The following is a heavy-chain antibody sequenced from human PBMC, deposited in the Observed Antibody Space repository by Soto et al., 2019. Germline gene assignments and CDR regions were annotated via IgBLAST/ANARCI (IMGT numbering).Heavy chain of an antibody. CDR2: IYYSGST. Sequence: SETLSLTCTVSGGSISSYYWSWIRQPPGKGLEWSGYIYYSGSTNYNPSLKSRVTISVDTSKNQFSLKLSSVTAADTAVYYCARAYGYYFDYLGQGTLVTVSS. CDR3: ARAYGYYFDY. D-gene: IGHD4-17*01. J-gene: IGHJ4*02. CDR1: GGSISSYY. V-gene: IGHV4-59*01.